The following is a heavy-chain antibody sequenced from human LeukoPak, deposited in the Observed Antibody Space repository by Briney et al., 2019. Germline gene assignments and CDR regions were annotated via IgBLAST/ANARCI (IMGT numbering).Heavy chain of an antibody. V-gene: IGHV1-8*01. CDR1: GCTFTSYD. CDR2: MNPNSGNT. Sequence: ASVKVSCKASGCTFTSYDINWVRQATGRGLEWMGWMNPNSGNTGYAQKFQGRVTMTRNTSISTAYMELSSLRSEDTAVYYCARGGRFGGVSPDFDYWGQGTLVTVSS. CDR3: ARGGRFGGVSPDFDY. D-gene: IGHD3-16*01. J-gene: IGHJ4*02.